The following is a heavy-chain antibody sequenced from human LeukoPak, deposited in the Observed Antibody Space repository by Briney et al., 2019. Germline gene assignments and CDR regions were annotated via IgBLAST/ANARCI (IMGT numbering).Heavy chain of an antibody. CDR2: MNPNSGNT. J-gene: IGHJ2*01. V-gene: IGHV1-8*03. Sequence: GASVRVSCKPSGYTFTRNDIQWVRQATGQGLERMGWMNPNSGNTGYEQKFQGRVTITWDTSISTAYMELSSLRSDDTAVYYCARDYYDSSGYYFYGPERTHHWYFDLWGRGTLVTVSS. CDR1: GYTFTRND. CDR3: ARDYYDSSGYYFYGPERTHHWYFDL. D-gene: IGHD3-22*01.